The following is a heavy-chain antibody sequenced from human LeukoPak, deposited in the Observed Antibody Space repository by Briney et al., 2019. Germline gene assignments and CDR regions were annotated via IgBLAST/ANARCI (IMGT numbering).Heavy chain of an antibody. J-gene: IGHJ6*02. CDR1: GFTFSSYS. D-gene: IGHD5-12*01. Sequence: GGSLRLSCAASGFTFSSYSMNWVRQAPGKGLEWVSSISSSSSYIYYADSVKGRFTISRDNAKNSLYPQMNSLRAEDTAVYYCARDGGRGYSGYDHYYYYYGMDVWGQGTTVTVSS. CDR3: ARDGGRGYSGYDHYYYYYGMDV. V-gene: IGHV3-21*01. CDR2: ISSSSSYI.